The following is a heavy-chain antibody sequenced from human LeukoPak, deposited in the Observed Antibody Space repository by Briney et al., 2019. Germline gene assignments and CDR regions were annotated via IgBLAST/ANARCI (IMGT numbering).Heavy chain of an antibody. CDR2: INDNGAGT. J-gene: IGHJ6*03. Sequence: GGSLRLSCAASGFTFSSYAMGWVRQAAGKGLKWVSTINDNGAGTYYADSVKGRFTISRDNSYNTMSLQMNSLRDEDAGVYYCAKGLRTGVGPYKGYHYYMDVWGKGATVTASS. D-gene: IGHD3-10*01. V-gene: IGHV3-23*01. CDR3: AKGLRTGVGPYKGYHYYMDV. CDR1: GFTFSSYA.